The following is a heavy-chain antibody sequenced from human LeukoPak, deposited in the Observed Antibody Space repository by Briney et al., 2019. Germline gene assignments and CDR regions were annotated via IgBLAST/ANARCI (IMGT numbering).Heavy chain of an antibody. J-gene: IGHJ4*01. D-gene: IGHD2-8*02. Sequence: PGGSLSLLCAPSGFAFSSYAMSWVRQAPGKGLEWVSAISGSGGSTYYADSVKGRFTISRDNSKNTLYLQMNSLRAEDTAVYYCAKEMAPGYVVYDCCGHGALVTVSS. V-gene: IGHV3-23*01. CDR3: AKEMAPGYVVYDC. CDR1: GFAFSSYA. CDR2: ISGSGGST.